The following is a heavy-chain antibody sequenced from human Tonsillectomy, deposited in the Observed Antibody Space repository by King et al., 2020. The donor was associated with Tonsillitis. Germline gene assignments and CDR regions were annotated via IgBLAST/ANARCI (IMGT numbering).Heavy chain of an antibody. Sequence: VQLVESGGGVVQPGRSLRLSCAASGFTCSSYGIHWVRQAAGKGLEWVAVISYDGSNKYYADYVKGRLTISRDNYKNTQYLQMNSLSAEVTAVYYWAKLSSPWSYYHSGIAVWGHGTTVTVSS. J-gene: IGHJ6*02. D-gene: IGHD3-3*01. CDR2: ISYDGSNK. CDR1: GFTCSSYG. CDR3: AKLSSPWSYYHSGIAV. V-gene: IGHV3-30*18.